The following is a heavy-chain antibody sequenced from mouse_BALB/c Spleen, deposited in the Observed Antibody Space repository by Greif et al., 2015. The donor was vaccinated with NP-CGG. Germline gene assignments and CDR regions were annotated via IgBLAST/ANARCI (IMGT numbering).Heavy chain of an antibody. CDR1: GFSLTSYG. CDR2: IWAGGST. D-gene: IGHD2-14*01. CDR3: ARDGRRYDGGGAMDY. Sequence: VKLVESGPGLVAPSQSLSITCTVSGFSLTSYGVHWVRQPPGKGLEWLGVIWAGGSTNYNSALMSRLSISKDNSKSQVFLKMNSLQTDDTAMYYCARDGRRYDGGGAMDYWGQGTSVTVSS. V-gene: IGHV2-9*02. J-gene: IGHJ4*01.